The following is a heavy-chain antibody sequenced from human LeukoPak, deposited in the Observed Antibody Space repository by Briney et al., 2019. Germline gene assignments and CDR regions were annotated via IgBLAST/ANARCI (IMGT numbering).Heavy chain of an antibody. J-gene: IGHJ4*02. Sequence: KPSETLSLTCTVSGGSVSSGSYYWSWIRQPPGKGLEWIGYIYYSGSTNYNPSLKSRVTISVDTSKNQFSLKLSSVTAVDTAVFYCARDQYDTWSRRGNFDSWGQGTLVIVSS. V-gene: IGHV4-61*01. CDR2: IYYSGST. CDR3: ARDQYDTWSRRGNFDS. D-gene: IGHD3-3*01. CDR1: GGSVSSGSYY.